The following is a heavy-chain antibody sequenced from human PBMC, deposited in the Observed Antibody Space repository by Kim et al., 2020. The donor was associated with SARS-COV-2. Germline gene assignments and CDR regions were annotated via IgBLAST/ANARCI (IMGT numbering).Heavy chain of an antibody. Sequence: SETLSLTCAVYGGSFSVYSWSWIRQPPGKGLEWIGEINHRGSINYNPSLKSRVTISVDTSKNQFSLKLSSVTAADTAVYYCSSGPDISGSGYYSFNWFDPWGQGTLVTVSS. V-gene: IGHV4-34*01. CDR1: GGSFSVYS. CDR3: SSGPDISGSGYYSFNWFDP. D-gene: IGHD3-22*01. CDR2: INHRGSI. J-gene: IGHJ5*02.